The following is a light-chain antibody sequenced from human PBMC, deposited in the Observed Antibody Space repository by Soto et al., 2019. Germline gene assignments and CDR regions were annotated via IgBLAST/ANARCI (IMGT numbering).Light chain of an antibody. CDR3: QQYGSSPMYT. CDR2: GAS. J-gene: IGKJ2*01. CDR1: QSFSSSY. Sequence: EIVLTQSPGTLSLSPGERATLSCRASQSFSSSYLAWYQQKPGQAPRLLIYGASSRATGIPDSFSGSGSGTDFTLTISRLEPEDFAVYYCQQYGSSPMYTFGQGTKLEIK. V-gene: IGKV3-20*01.